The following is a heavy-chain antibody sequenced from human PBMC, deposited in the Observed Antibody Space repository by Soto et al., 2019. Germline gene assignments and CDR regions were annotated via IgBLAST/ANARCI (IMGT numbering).Heavy chain of an antibody. CDR3: ATYHDDEWESYRHRY. CDR2: INQDGRDT. V-gene: IGHV3-7*01. CDR1: GLAFRSFL. D-gene: IGHD3-16*02. Sequence: GGSLRLSCAASGLAFRSFLMSWVRQAPGGGLEWLANINQDGRDTNYSDSVRDRFTISRDNAANSLFLHMNSLGAEDTAVYYCATYHDDEWESYRHRYWGQGTLVTVSS. J-gene: IGHJ4*02.